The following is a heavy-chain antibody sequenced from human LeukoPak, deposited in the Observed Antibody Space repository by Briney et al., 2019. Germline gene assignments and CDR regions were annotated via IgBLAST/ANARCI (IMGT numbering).Heavy chain of an antibody. CDR3: ARGVAAAGFDY. CDR2: INHSGST. J-gene: IGHJ4*02. Sequence: SETLSLTCAVSGGSLSGYYWSWIRQPPGKGLEWIGEINHSGSTNYNPSLKSRVTISVDTSKNQFSLKLSSVTAADTAVYYCARGVAAAGFDYWGQGTLVTVSS. CDR1: GGSLSGYY. V-gene: IGHV4-34*01. D-gene: IGHD6-13*01.